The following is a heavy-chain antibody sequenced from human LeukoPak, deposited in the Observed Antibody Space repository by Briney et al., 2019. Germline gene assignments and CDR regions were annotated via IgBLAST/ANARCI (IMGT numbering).Heavy chain of an antibody. CDR2: ISGGGGFT. Sequence: GRSLRLSCAASGFTFSSYAMSWVRQAPGKGLEWVSAISGGGGFTYYADSVKGRFTISRDNSKNTLYLQMNSLRAEDTAVYYCAKALLAATYYFDYWGQGILVTVSS. V-gene: IGHV3-23*01. CDR3: AKALLAATYYFDY. J-gene: IGHJ4*02. CDR1: GFTFSSYA. D-gene: IGHD6-13*01.